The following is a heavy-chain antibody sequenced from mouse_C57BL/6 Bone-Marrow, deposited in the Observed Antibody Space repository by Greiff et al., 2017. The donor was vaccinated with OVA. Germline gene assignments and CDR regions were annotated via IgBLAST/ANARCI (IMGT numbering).Heavy chain of an antibody. CDR3: TREREIYYYGSGYAMDY. V-gene: IGHV5-9-1*02. J-gene: IGHJ4*01. D-gene: IGHD1-1*01. CDR2: ISSGGDYI. CDR1: GFTFSSYA. Sequence: EVQRVESGEGLVKPGGSLKLSCAASGFTFSSYAMSWVRQTPEKRLEWVAYISSGGDYIYYADTVKGRFTISRDNDSNTLYLQMSSLKSEDTAMYYCTREREIYYYGSGYAMDYWGQGTSVTVSS.